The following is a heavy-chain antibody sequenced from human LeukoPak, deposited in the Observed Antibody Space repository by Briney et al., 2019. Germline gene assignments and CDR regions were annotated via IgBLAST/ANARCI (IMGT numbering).Heavy chain of an antibody. CDR3: ARRFYNTRGYFDL. CDR2: IYYSGST. D-gene: IGHD5-24*01. V-gene: IGHV4-34*01. CDR1: GGSFSGYY. J-gene: IGHJ2*01. Sequence: SETLSLTCAVYGGSFSGYYWGWIRQPPGKGLEWIGNIYYSGSTYYNPSLKSRVTISVDTSKNQFSLKLSSVTAADTAVYYCARRFYNTRGYFDLWGRGTLVTVSS.